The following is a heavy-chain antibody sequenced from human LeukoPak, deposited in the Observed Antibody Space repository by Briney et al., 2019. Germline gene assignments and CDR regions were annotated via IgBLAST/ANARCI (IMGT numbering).Heavy chain of an antibody. J-gene: IGHJ4*02. D-gene: IGHD5-24*01. Sequence: SETLSLTCAVYGESFSGYYWSWVRHPPGKGLEWIGRIYTSGSTKYNPSLKRRVTMSVDTSKNQFALKLSSVTAADTVVYYCARSDGYNLNNWGQGTLVTVSS. V-gene: IGHV4-59*10. CDR2: IYTSGST. CDR1: GESFSGYY. CDR3: ARSDGYNLNN.